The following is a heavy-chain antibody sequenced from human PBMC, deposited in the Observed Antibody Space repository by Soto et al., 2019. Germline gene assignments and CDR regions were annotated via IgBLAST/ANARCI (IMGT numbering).Heavy chain of an antibody. CDR3: TRSAISPYGGLIGPFDY. Sequence: QVQLAQSGAEERKPGASVKVSCEATGYTFTAYAMHWGRQAPGQRLEWMGWINPANGNTKYSQKFQGRLTITSDTSANTVYMELNSLPSEDTAMYYCTRSAISPYGGLIGPFDYWGQGNLVTVSS. V-gene: IGHV1-3*05. D-gene: IGHD3-16*02. CDR1: GYTFTAYA. CDR2: INPANGNT. J-gene: IGHJ4*02.